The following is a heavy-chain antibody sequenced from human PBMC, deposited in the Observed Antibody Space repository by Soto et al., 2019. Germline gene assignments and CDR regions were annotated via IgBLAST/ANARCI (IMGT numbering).Heavy chain of an antibody. CDR3: ARTSMQNRGYSYGHGGMDV. D-gene: IGHD5-18*01. CDR1: GYSFTIYW. V-gene: IGHV5-10-1*01. Sequence: PGESLKISCKGSGYSFTIYWISWVRQMPGKGLEWMGRIDPSDSYTNYSPSFQGHVTISADKSISTAYLQWSSLKASDTAMYYCARTSMQNRGYSYGHGGMDVWGQGTTVTVSS. J-gene: IGHJ6*02. CDR2: IDPSDSYT.